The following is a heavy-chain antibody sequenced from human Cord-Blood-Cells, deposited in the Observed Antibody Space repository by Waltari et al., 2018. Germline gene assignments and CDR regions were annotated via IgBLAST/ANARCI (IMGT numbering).Heavy chain of an antibody. Sequence: QMQLVQSGPEVKKPGTSVKVSCKASGFTFTSSAMQWVRQARGQRLEWIGWIVVGSGNPNYAQKFQERVTITRDMSTSTAYMGLSSLRSEDTAVYYCAAEGGYSSGWTLAFDIWGQGTMVTVSS. V-gene: IGHV1-58*02. CDR1: GFTFTSSA. CDR2: IVVGSGNP. J-gene: IGHJ3*02. D-gene: IGHD6-19*01. CDR3: AAEGGYSSGWTLAFDI.